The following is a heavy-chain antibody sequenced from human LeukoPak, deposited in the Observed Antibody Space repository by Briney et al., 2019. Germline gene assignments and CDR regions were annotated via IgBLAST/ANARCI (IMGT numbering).Heavy chain of an antibody. CDR3: ARHVTISGPYDASDV. CDR1: GGSISTYH. V-gene: IGHV4-59*08. J-gene: IGHJ3*01. Sequence: SETLSLTCTVSGGSISTYHWSWIRQPPGKGLEWIGYIYDSVTTNYNPSLKSRVTISVDTSKNQFSLKLRSVTAADTAVYYCARHVTISGPYDASDVWGQGTMVTVSP. CDR2: IYDSVTT. D-gene: IGHD5-24*01.